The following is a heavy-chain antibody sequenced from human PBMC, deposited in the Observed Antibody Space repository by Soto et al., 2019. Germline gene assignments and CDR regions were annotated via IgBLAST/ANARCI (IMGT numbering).Heavy chain of an antibody. Sequence: PGGSLRLSCAAPGVTFSSYGMHWVRQAPGKGLEWVAVISYDGSNKYYADSVKGRFTISRDNSKNTLYLQMNSLRAEDTAVYYCAKDLGGSSWYVFLPNYYYYGMDVWGQGTTVTVSS. D-gene: IGHD6-13*01. CDR1: GVTFSSYG. CDR2: ISYDGSNK. V-gene: IGHV3-30*18. J-gene: IGHJ6*02. CDR3: AKDLGGSSWYVFLPNYYYYGMDV.